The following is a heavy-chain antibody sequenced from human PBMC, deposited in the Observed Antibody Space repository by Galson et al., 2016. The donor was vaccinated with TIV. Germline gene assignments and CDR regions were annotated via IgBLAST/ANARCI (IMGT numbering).Heavy chain of an antibody. D-gene: IGHD3-9*01. J-gene: IGHJ4*02. CDR2: IYWNDDK. CDR1: GFSIPTSGVT. V-gene: IGHV2-5*01. Sequence: PALVTPPQTLRLTCTFSGFSIPTSGVTVGWIRQPPGKALEWLAVIYWNDDKRYRPSLKSRLTITKETSKNQVGLMLSNMDPVDTATYYCAHGPSPIMTVYYYFDYCGQGALVTVS. CDR3: AHGPSPIMTVYYYFDY.